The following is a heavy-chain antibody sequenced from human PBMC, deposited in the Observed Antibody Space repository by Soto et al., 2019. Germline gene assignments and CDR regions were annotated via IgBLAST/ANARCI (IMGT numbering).Heavy chain of an antibody. D-gene: IGHD3-10*01. V-gene: IGHV3-30-3*01. CDR3: ARSDYGSGSYSED. Sequence: QVQLVESGGGVVQPGRSLRLSCAASGFTFSSYAMHWVRQAPGKGLEWVAVISYEGGNKYYADSVKGRSTISRDNAKNTLYLQSDSLRAEETAVYNRARSDYGSGSYSEDWGQGALVTGSS. J-gene: IGHJ4*02. CDR1: GFTFSSYA. CDR2: ISYEGGNK.